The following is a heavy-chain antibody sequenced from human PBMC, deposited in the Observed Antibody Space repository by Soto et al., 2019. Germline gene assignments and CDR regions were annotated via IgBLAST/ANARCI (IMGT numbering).Heavy chain of an antibody. J-gene: IGHJ4*02. CDR3: ARTVKFNSHSSGWANRFDY. D-gene: IGHD6-19*01. CDR2: LTSGGGS. V-gene: IGHV3-23*01. Sequence: EVQLLESGGGLVQPGGSLRLFCAASGFTFSNYVMTWVRQAPGKGLEWVSTLTSGGGSYYGDTVRGRFTISRDNSKSTLYLQMNSLRAEDTAVYYCARTVKFNSHSSGWANRFDYWGQGTLVTVSS. CDR1: GFTFSNYV.